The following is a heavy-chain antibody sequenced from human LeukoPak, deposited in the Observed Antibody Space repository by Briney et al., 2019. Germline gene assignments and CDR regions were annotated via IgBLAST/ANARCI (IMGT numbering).Heavy chain of an antibody. CDR2: ISAYNGNT. V-gene: IGHV1-18*01. CDR3: ARDKPTGRYYHYYMDV. J-gene: IGHJ6*03. CDR1: GYTFTSYG. Sequence: GASVKVSCKASGYTFTSYGISWVRQAPGQGLEWMGWISAYNGNTNYAQKLQGRVTMTTDTSTSTAYMELRSLRSDDTAVYYCARDKPTGRYYHYYMDVWGKGTTVAISS.